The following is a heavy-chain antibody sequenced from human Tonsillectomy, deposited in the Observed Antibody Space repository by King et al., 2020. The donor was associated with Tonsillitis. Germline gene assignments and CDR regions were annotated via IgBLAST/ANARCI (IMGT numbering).Heavy chain of an antibody. Sequence: QLQESGPGLVKPSQTLSLTCNVSGGSISSGSYYWSWIRQPAGKGLEWIGRIYTRGSTNYNPPLKSRVTMSVATSKNQFSLKLSSVTAADTAVYYCARETSYDFWSGYPNWFDPWGQGTLVTVSS. V-gene: IGHV4-61*02. CDR2: IYTRGST. D-gene: IGHD3-3*01. J-gene: IGHJ5*02. CDR1: GGSISSGSYY. CDR3: ARETSYDFWSGYPNWFDP.